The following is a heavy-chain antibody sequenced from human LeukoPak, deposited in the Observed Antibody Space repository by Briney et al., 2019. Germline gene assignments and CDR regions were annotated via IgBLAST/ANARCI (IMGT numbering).Heavy chain of an antibody. CDR3: TRDSGTTGEVKFDP. D-gene: IGHD3-10*01. Sequence: PSETLSLTCTVSGGSISKQYWTWVRQSAGKGLEWIGRIYGDGTITYNPSLRSRVTMSLDTSKNQFSLRLTSVTAAGTAMYYCTRDSGTTGEVKFDPWGQGTLVTVSS. J-gene: IGHJ5*02. CDR1: GGSISKQY. V-gene: IGHV4-4*07. CDR2: IYGDGTI.